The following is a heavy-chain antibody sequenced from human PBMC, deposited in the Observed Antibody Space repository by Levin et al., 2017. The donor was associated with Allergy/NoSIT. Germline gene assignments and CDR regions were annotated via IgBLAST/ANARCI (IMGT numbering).Heavy chain of an antibody. CDR1: GFTFSSYS. CDR3: ARDYGGNDY. Sequence: GESLKISCAASGFTFSSYSMNWVRQAPGKGLEWVSSISSSSSYIYYADSVKGRFTISRDNAKNSLYLQMNSLRAEDTAVYYCARDYGGNDYWGQGTLVTVSS. J-gene: IGHJ4*02. D-gene: IGHD4-23*01. CDR2: ISSSSSYI. V-gene: IGHV3-21*01.